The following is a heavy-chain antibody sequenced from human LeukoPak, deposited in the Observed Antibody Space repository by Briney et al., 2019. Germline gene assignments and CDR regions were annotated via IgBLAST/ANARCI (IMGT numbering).Heavy chain of an antibody. V-gene: IGHV4-39*07. CDR3: ARDPGVAAAGVFDY. D-gene: IGHD6-13*01. CDR1: GGSISSSSYY. Sequence: SETLSLTCTVSGGSISSSSYYWGWIRQPPGKGLEWIGSIYYSGSTYYNPSLKSRVTISVDTSKNQFSLKLSSVTAADTAVYYCARDPGVAAAGVFDYWGQGTLVTVSS. CDR2: IYYSGST. J-gene: IGHJ4*02.